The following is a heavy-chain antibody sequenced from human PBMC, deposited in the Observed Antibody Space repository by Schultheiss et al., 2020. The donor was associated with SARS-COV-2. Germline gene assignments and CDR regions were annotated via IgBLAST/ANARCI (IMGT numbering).Heavy chain of an antibody. Sequence: SQTLSLTCTVSGGSISSGSYYWSWIRQHPGKGLEWIGYIYHSGNTYYTPSLKSRLTISVDTSKNQFSLKLSSVTAADTAVYYCAREPPSGSYYYYYGMDVWGRGTTVTVSS. CDR3: AREPPSGSYYYYYGMDV. V-gene: IGHV4-31*03. CDR1: GGSISSGSYY. CDR2: IYHSGNT. J-gene: IGHJ6*02. D-gene: IGHD1-26*01.